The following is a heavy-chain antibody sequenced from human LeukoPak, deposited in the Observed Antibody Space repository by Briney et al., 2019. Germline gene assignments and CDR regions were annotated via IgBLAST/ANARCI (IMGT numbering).Heavy chain of an antibody. CDR1: GITLSNYG. CDR2: ISGRSGGT. D-gene: IGHD3-22*01. V-gene: IGHV3-23*01. Sequence: GGSLRLSGAVAGITLSNYGMSWVRQAPGKGLEWVEVISGRSGGTNYADSVKGRFTISRDNPKNTLHLQMNSLRAEDTAVYFCAKRGVVIRVILVGFHKEAYYFDSWGQGALVTVSS. CDR3: AKRGVVIRVILVGFHKEAYYFDS. J-gene: IGHJ4*02.